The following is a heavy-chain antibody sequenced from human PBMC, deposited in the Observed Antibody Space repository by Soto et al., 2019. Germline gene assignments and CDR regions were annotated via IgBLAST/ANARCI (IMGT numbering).Heavy chain of an antibody. J-gene: IGHJ4*02. CDR3: ARQVWGMAEGGVYDY. CDR1: GGSISSSSYY. Sequence: QLQLQESGPGLVKPSETLSLTCTVSGGSISSSSYYWGWIRQPPGKGLEWIGTIYYSGRTYYNPCCTSRLTICVETCKNRFSLKGRSVTAAATAVYFCARQVWGMAEGGVYDYWGQGTLVNVSS. D-gene: IGHD6-19*01. CDR2: IYYSGRT. V-gene: IGHV4-39*01.